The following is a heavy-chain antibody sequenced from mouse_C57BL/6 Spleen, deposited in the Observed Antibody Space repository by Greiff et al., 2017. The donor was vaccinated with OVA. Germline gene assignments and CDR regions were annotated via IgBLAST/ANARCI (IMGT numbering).Heavy chain of an antibody. CDR1: GFTFSSYG. CDR3: ARQRTVYAMDY. CDR2: ISSGGSYT. V-gene: IGHV5-6*01. Sequence: EVQGVESGGDLVKPGGSLKLSCAASGFTFSSYGMSWVRQTPDKRLEWVATISSGGSYTYYPDSVKGRFTISRDNAKNTLYLQMSSLKSEDTAMYYCARQRTVYAMDYWGQGTSVTVSS. J-gene: IGHJ4*01.